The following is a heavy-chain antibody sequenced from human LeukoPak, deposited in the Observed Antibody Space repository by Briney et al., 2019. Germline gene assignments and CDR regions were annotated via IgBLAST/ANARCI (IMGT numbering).Heavy chain of an antibody. D-gene: IGHD3-16*01. Sequence: SETLSLTCTVSGGSISSSSYYWGWIRQPPGKGLEWIGSIYYSGSTYYNPSLKSRVTISVDTSKNQFSLKLSSVTAADTAVYYCAREITSGDYSDYWGRGTLVTVSS. CDR2: IYYSGST. V-gene: IGHV4-39*02. J-gene: IGHJ4*02. CDR3: AREITSGDYSDY. CDR1: GGSISSSSYY.